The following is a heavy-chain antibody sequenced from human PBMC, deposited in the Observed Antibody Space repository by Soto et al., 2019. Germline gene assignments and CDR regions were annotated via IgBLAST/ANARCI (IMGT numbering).Heavy chain of an antibody. Sequence: PSVKVSCKASGGTFSSYAVSWVRQAPGQGLEWMGGIIPIFGTANYAQKFQGRVTITADESTSTAYMELSSLRSEDTAVYYCARVDSGSYYVSYYYGMDVWGQGTTVTVSS. J-gene: IGHJ6*02. D-gene: IGHD1-26*01. CDR3: ARVDSGSYYVSYYYGMDV. CDR2: IIPIFGTA. V-gene: IGHV1-69*13. CDR1: GGTFSSYA.